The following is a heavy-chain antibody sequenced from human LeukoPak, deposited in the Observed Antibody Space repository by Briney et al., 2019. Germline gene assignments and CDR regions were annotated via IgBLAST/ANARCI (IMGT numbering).Heavy chain of an antibody. D-gene: IGHD1-1*01. CDR3: AIATTGRGAFGS. V-gene: IGHV3-48*02. CDR1: GFTFSNYN. J-gene: IGHJ4*02. Sequence: GGSLRLSCAASGFTFSNYNMNWVRQAPGKGLEWVSYISSSSSSIHYADSVRGRFAVSRDNAKNSLYLQMNSLRDEDSAIYYCAIATTGRGAFGSWGQGTLVSVSS. CDR2: ISSSSSSI.